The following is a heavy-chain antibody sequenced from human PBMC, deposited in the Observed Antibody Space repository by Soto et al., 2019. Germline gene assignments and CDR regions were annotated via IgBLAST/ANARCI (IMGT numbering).Heavy chain of an antibody. D-gene: IGHD6-19*01. CDR3: AKDRSENFWVYYYAMDV. CDR2: ISGSSSGT. J-gene: IGHJ6*02. V-gene: IGHV3-23*01. CDR1: GSTFVALA. Sequence: GGPLNLSVKASGSTFVALARVWFPKAPGKGLEWVSGISGSSSGTYYTDSVKGRFTISRDNSKNTVYLQMNSLRGEDTAVYYCAKDRSENFWVYYYAMDVWGQGTAVTVSS.